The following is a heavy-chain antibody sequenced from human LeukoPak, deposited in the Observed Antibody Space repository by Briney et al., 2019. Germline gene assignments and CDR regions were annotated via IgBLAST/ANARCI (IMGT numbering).Heavy chain of an antibody. J-gene: IGHJ5*02. D-gene: IGHD4-17*01. CDR1: GFTFSSYT. V-gene: IGHV3-23*01. CDR2: ISGSGGST. Sequence: PGGSLRLSCAASGFTFSSYTMSWVRQAPGKGLEWVSAISGSGGSTYYADSVKGRFTISRDNSKNTLYLQMNSLRAEDTAVYYCAKGDYGDYVDGWFDPWGQGTLVTVSS. CDR3: AKGDYGDYVDGWFDP.